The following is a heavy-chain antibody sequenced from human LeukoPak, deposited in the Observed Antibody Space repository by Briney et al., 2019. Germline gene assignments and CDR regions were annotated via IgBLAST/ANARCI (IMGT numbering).Heavy chain of an antibody. J-gene: IGHJ4*02. CDR2: INPNSGGT. V-gene: IGHV1-2*02. D-gene: IGHD2-2*01. CDR1: GYTFTGYY. Sequence: GASVKVSCKASGYTFTGYYMHWVRQAPGQGLEWKGWINPNSGGTNYAQKFQGRVTMTRDTSISTAYMELSRLRSDDTAVYYCASSLGYCSSTSCYDYWGQGTLVTVSS. CDR3: ASSLGYCSSTSCYDY.